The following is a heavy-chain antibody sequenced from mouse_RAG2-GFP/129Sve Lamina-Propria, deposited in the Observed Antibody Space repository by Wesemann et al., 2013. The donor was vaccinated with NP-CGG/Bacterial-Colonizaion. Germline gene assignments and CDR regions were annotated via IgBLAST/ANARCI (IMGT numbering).Heavy chain of an antibody. Sequence: VQLQQSGPELVKPGASVKLSCKASGYTFTGYWMHWVKQRPGRGLEWIGRIDPNSGGTNYNQNFKGKATLTVDKSSSTAYMQLSSLTSEDSAVYYCARGTGTEDYWGQGTTLTVSS. D-gene: IGHD4-1*01. CDR1: GYTFTGYW. CDR3: ARGTGTEDY. J-gene: IGHJ2*01. V-gene: IGHV1-62-3*01. CDR2: IDPNSGGT.